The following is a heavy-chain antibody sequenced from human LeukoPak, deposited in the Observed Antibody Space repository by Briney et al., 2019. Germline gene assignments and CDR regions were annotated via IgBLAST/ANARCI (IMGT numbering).Heavy chain of an antibody. CDR1: GFTVSSSY. V-gene: IGHV3-66*01. CDR3: AREGYSYGPFDY. Sequence: PGGSLRLSCVASGFTVSSSYMSWVRQAPGKGLEWVSVIYSGGTTYYADSVKGRFTISRDNSKNTLYLQMNSLRVEDTAVYYCAREGYSYGPFDYWGQGNLVTVSS. D-gene: IGHD5-18*01. J-gene: IGHJ4*02. CDR2: IYSGGTT.